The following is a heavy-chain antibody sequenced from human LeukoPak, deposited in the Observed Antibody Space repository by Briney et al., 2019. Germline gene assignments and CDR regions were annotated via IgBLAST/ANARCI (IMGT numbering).Heavy chain of an antibody. Sequence: PGGSLRLSCAASGFTFSSYAMHWVRQAPGKGLEYVSAISSNGGSTYYANSVKGRFTISRDNSKNTLYLQMGSLRAEDMAVYYCARDLPGGIQYYFDYWGQGTLVTVSS. V-gene: IGHV3-64*01. J-gene: IGHJ4*02. CDR3: ARDLPGGIQYYFDY. CDR1: GFTFSSYA. CDR2: ISSNGGST. D-gene: IGHD1-26*01.